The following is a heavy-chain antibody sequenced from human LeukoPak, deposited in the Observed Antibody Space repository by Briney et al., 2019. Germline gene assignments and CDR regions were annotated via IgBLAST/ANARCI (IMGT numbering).Heavy chain of an antibody. J-gene: IGHJ6*03. CDR1: GFTFDDYA. CDR2: ISWDGGST. D-gene: IGHD3-3*01. V-gene: IGHV3-43D*04. CDR3: AKGFNYDPYYYMDV. Sequence: QPGGSLRLSCAASGFTFDDYAMHWVRQAPGKGLEWVSLISWDGGSTYYADSVKGRFTVSRDNSKNSLYLQMNSLRAEDTALYYCAKGFNYDPYYYMDVWGKGTTVTVSS.